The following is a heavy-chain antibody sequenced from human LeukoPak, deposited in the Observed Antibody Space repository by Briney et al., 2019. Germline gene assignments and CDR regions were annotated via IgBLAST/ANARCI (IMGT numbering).Heavy chain of an antibody. CDR3: ARGVDGSGSYYTPGFDY. J-gene: IGHJ4*02. CDR2: INPNSGGT. CDR1: GYTFTGYY. V-gene: IGHV1-2*02. Sequence: ASVKVSCKASGYTFTGYYMHWVRHAPGQGLEWMGWINPNSGGTNYAQKFQGRVTMTRDTSISTAYMELSRLRSDDTAVYYCARGVDGSGSYYTPGFDYWGQGTLVTVSS. D-gene: IGHD3-10*01.